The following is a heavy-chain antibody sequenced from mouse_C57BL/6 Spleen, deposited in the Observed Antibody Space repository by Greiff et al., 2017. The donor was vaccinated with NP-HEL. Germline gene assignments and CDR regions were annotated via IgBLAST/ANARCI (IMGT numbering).Heavy chain of an antibody. V-gene: IGHV1-61*01. J-gene: IGHJ2*01. D-gene: IGHD1-3*01. CDR2: IYPSDGET. CDR1: GYTFTSYW. CDR3: ASSLSGFDD. Sequence: QVQLQQPGAELVRPGSSVKLSCKASGYTFTSYWMDWVKQRPGQGLEWIGHIYPSDGETHYNQKFKDKATLTVDTSSSTAYMQLSSLTSEDSAVYYCASSLSGFDDRGKGTTGTASS.